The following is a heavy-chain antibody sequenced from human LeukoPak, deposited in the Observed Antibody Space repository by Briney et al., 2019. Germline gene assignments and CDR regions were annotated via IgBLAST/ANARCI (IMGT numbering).Heavy chain of an antibody. CDR3: AKCFSMIRGLRGTYYYYGMDV. CDR2: ISDSGGST. Sequence: GGSLRLSCAASGFTFDNYAMSWVRQAPGKGLEWVSSISDSGGSTYYADSVKGRFTISRDNSNKILYLQMNSLRAEDTAVYYCAKCFSMIRGLRGTYYYYGMDVWGRGTTVTVSS. J-gene: IGHJ6*04. D-gene: IGHD3-10*01. V-gene: IGHV3-23*01. CDR1: GFTFDNYA.